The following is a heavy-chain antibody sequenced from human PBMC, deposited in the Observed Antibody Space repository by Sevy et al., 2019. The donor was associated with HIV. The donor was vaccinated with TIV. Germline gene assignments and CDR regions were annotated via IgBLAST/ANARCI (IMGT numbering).Heavy chain of an antibody. CDR2: ISFDGRNK. CDR3: ARDHCTDGACFRSGYFDY. D-gene: IGHD2-8*01. V-gene: IGHV3-30*04. J-gene: IGHJ4*02. Sequence: GGSLRLSCAASGFTFADHAFHWVRQAPGKGLEWVAIISFDGRNKRLAESVKGRFTISRDDSKNTVYLQMTSLRPEDTAVYYCARDHCTDGACFRSGYFDYWRQGTLVTVSS. CDR1: GFTFADHA.